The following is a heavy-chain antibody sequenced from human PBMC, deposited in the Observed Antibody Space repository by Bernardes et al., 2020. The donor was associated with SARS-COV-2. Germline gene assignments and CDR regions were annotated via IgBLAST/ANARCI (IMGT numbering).Heavy chain of an antibody. CDR1: GFSFSSFY. Sequence: GGALRLPCAAPGFSFSSFYMSWVRQAPGKGLEWVSGISNSGGSTYYAGSVKGRFTISRDNSKNMLFLQMNSLRAEDTAIYYCAKYFGGWGQGTLVTVSS. CDR3: AKYFGG. D-gene: IGHD3-9*01. V-gene: IGHV3-23*01. J-gene: IGHJ1*01. CDR2: ISNSGGST.